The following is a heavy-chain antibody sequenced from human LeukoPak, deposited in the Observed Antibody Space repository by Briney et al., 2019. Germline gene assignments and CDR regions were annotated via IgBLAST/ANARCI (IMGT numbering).Heavy chain of an antibody. CDR1: GYSFTNYW. Sequence: GESLKISCQGSGYSFTNYWIGWVRQMPGKGLEWMGIIYPGDSDTRYSPSFKGQVTISAEKSISTAYLQWSSLKASDTAMYYCARDTITVAGSLNAFDIWGQGTMVTVSS. CDR2: IYPGDSDT. J-gene: IGHJ3*02. CDR3: ARDTITVAGSLNAFDI. D-gene: IGHD6-19*01. V-gene: IGHV5-51*01.